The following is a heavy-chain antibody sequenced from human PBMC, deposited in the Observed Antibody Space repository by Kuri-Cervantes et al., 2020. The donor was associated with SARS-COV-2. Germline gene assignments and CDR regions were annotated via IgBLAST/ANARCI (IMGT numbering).Heavy chain of an antibody. CDR1: GGSFSGYY. D-gene: IGHD2-2*01. CDR2: INHSGST. J-gene: IGHJ5*02. Sequence: SETLSLTCAVYGGSFSGYYWSWIRQPPGKGLEWIGEINHSGSTDYNPSLKSRVTISVDTSKNQFSLKLSSVTAADTAVYYCARRGSDVVVPAAGNWFDPWGQGTLVTVSS. CDR3: ARRGSDVVVPAAGNWFDP. V-gene: IGHV4-34*01.